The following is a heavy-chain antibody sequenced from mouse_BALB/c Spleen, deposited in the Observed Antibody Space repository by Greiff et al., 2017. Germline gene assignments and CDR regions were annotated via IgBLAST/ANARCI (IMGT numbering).Heavy chain of an antibody. CDR2: ISYSGST. D-gene: IGHD1-1*01. CDR3: ARLDYGSRGGFDY. Sequence: EVQLVESGPSLVKPSQTLSLTCSVTGDSITSGYWNWIRKFPGNKLEYMGYISYSGSTYYNPSLKSRISITRDTSKNQYYLQLNSVTTEDTATYYCARLDYGSRGGFDYWGQGTTLTVSS. V-gene: IGHV3-8*02. CDR1: GDSITSGY. J-gene: IGHJ2*01.